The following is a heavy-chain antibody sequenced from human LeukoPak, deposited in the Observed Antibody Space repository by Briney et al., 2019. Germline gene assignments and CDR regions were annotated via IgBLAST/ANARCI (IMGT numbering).Heavy chain of an antibody. V-gene: IGHV4-38-2*02. D-gene: IGHD3-22*01. CDR2: IYHNGNT. CDR1: GSSINSVYS. CDR3: TSYKTYYDSSGNPFDY. J-gene: IGHJ4*02. Sequence: SETLSLTCTVFGSSINSVYSWGWIRQPPGKGLEWIGSIYHNGNTYYNSSLKSRVTISVHTSENQFSLKLSSVTAADTAVYYCTSYKTYYDSSGNPFDYWGQGTLVTVSS.